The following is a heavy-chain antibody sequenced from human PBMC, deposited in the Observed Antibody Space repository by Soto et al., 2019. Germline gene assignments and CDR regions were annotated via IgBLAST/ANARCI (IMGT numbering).Heavy chain of an antibody. J-gene: IGHJ5*02. CDR2: IYPGDSDT. CDR3: ARYSSSWYSSSYNWFDP. D-gene: IGHD6-13*01. V-gene: IGHV5-51*01. CDR1: GYSFTSYW. Sequence: PGESLKISCKGSGYSFTSYWIGWVRQMPGKGLEWMGIIYPGDSDTRYSPSFQGQVTISADKSISTAYLQWSSLKASDTTVYYCARYSSSWYSSSYNWFDPWGQGTLVTVSS.